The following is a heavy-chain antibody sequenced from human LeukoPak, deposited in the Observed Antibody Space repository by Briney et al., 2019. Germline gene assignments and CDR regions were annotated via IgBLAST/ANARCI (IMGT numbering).Heavy chain of an antibody. D-gene: IGHD3-10*01. CDR2: INHSGST. CDR3: ARALTGGDY. CDR1: GGSFSGYY. J-gene: IGHJ4*02. V-gene: IGHV4-34*01. Sequence: PSETLSLTCAVYGGSFSGYYWSWIRQPPGKGLEWIGEINHSGSTNYNPSLKSRVTISVDTSKNQFSLKLSSVTAADTAVYYCARALTGGDYWGQRTLVTVSS.